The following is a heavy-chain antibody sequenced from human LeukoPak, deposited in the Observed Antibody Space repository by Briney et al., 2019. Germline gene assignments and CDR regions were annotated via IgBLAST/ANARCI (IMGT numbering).Heavy chain of an antibody. CDR1: GFTFSDYI. J-gene: IGHJ3*01. CDR2: ISGTSSYF. D-gene: IGHD4-23*01. Sequence: GGSLRLSCAASGFTFSDYIMNWVRQAPGKGLEWVSSISGTSSYFYYADSVQGRFTISRDNPKNSLYFPMDSLRAEDTAVYYCARWPPSRGALDLWGQGTLVTVSS. V-gene: IGHV3-21*01. CDR3: ARWPPSRGALDL.